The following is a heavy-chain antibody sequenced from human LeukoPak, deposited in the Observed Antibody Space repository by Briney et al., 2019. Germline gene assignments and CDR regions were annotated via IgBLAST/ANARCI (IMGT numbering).Heavy chain of an antibody. Sequence: SETLSLTCTVSGDSISPYFWSWIRQPPGKGQEWIGYIYYSGSTNYSPSLKSRVTTSVDTSKKQFSLKLSSVTAADTAVYYCARSKWGYAFDVWGQGTMVTVSS. D-gene: IGHD7-27*01. CDR3: ARSKWGYAFDV. CDR1: GDSISPYF. V-gene: IGHV4-59*01. CDR2: IYYSGST. J-gene: IGHJ3*01.